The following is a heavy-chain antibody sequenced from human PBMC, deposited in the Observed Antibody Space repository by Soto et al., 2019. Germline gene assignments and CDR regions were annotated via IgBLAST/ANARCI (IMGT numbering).Heavy chain of an antibody. D-gene: IGHD6-13*01. V-gene: IGHV4-59*01. Sequence: PSETLSLTCAVYGGSFSGYYWNWIRQPPGKGLEWIGYIYYSGSTSYNPSLKSRVTISVDTSENYFSLKLSSVTAADTAFYYCARARGDAAGTRFDYWGQGTLVTVSS. CDR3: ARARGDAAGTRFDY. J-gene: IGHJ4*02. CDR2: IYYSGST. CDR1: GGSFSGYY.